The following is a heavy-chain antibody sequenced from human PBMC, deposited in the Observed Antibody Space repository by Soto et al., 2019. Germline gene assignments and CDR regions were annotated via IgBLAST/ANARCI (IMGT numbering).Heavy chain of an antibody. Sequence: SETLSLTCTVSGGSISSSSYYRGWIRQPPGKGLEWIGSIYYSGNTYYTPSLKSRVTISVDTSKNQFSLKLSSVTAADTAVYYCAREGGRYCTGGSCQVDYWGQGTLVTVSS. V-gene: IGHV4-39*02. J-gene: IGHJ4*02. CDR2: IYYSGNT. CDR1: GGSISSSSYY. CDR3: AREGGRYCTGGSCQVDY. D-gene: IGHD2-15*01.